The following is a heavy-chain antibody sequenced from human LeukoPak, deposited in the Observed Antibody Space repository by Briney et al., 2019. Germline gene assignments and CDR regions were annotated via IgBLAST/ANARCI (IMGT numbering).Heavy chain of an antibody. D-gene: IGHD4-17*01. J-gene: IGHJ4*02. V-gene: IGHV3-23*01. CDR2: ISKSGTNT. CDR3: AKHAVTTVTTAPFDY. CDR1: GFTFTDYA. Sequence: GSLRLSCAASGFTFTDYAMSWVRHAPGKGLERVSLISKSGTNTHYADSVKGRFTISRDNSKNTLYLQMNSLRAEDTAVYYCAKHAVTTVTTAPFDYWGQGTLVTVSS.